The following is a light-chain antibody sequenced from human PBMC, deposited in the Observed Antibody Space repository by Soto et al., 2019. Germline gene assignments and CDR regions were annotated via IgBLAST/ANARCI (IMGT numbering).Light chain of an antibody. J-gene: IGKJ5*01. CDR1: QGVTTN. CDR2: DVS. CDR3: QKYNNWPFS. Sequence: EIVMTQSPARLSVSPGERVTLSCRAGQGVTTNFAWYQQKSGQSPRILIYDVSTRATGVPDRLSGTGSETDLNLTISGLQSEDSAVYFCQKYNNWPFSCGQGTRLEIK. V-gene: IGKV3-15*01.